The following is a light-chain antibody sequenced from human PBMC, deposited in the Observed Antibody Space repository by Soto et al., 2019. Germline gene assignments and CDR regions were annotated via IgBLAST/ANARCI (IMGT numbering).Light chain of an antibody. V-gene: IGKV3-15*01. CDR3: QQYNSWPLT. Sequence: EIVMTQSPGTLSMSPGERATLSCRASQSVKSNLAGYQQKPGHTPRLLIYGSSTRATGIPDRFSGGGSGTEFTLTISSLQSEDFAVYYCQQYNSWPLTFGGGTKVEIK. CDR2: GSS. J-gene: IGKJ4*01. CDR1: QSVKSN.